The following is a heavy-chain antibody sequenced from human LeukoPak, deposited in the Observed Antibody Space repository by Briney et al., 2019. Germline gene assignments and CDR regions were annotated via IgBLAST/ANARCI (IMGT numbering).Heavy chain of an antibody. Sequence: SSVTLSFNSSGSAFTTNGLSWNRMRHAPGLELKWSLIPHFGSAHYAQKLQGRVTITTDESTNTAYMVLSSLRSDDTAIYCCARGGGLYESTGFFAGPFDYWGQGTLVSVSS. V-gene: IGHV1-69*05. J-gene: IGHJ4*02. CDR3: ARGGGLYESTGFFAGPFDY. CDR2: LIPHFGSA. D-gene: IGHD6-19*01. CDR1: GSAFTTNG.